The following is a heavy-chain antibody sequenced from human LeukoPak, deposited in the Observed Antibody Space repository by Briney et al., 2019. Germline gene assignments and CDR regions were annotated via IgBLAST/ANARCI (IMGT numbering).Heavy chain of an antibody. CDR1: GFTFSSYW. D-gene: IGHD6-19*01. CDR3: ARAAAVAGDLDY. CDR2: INSDGSST. Sequence: GGSLRLSCAASGFTFSSYWMHWVRQAPGKGLVWVSRINSDGSSTSYADSVKGRFTISRDNAKNTLYLQMNSLRAEDTAVYYWARAAAVAGDLDYWGQGTLVTVSS. J-gene: IGHJ4*02. V-gene: IGHV3-74*01.